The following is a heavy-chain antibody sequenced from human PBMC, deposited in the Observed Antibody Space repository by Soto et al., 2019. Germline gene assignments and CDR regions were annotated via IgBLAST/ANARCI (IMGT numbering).Heavy chain of an antibody. D-gene: IGHD3-3*01. J-gene: IGHJ6*02. Sequence: PGESLKISCKGSGYSFTSYWIGWVCQMPGKGLEWMGIIYPGDSDTRYSPSFQGQVTISADKSISTAYLQWSSLKASDTAMYYCARRITIFGVVHDYYGMDVWGQGTTVTVSS. V-gene: IGHV5-51*01. CDR2: IYPGDSDT. CDR3: ARRITIFGVVHDYYGMDV. CDR1: GYSFTSYW.